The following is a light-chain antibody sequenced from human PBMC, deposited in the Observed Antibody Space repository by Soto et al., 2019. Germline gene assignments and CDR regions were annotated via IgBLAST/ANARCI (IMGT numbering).Light chain of an antibody. Sequence: QSVLTQPTSVSGAPGQRVTISCTGTSSNIGAGYDVHWYQQFSGTAPRLLIYDNNNRPSGVPDRFSASKSGTSASLAITGLQAEDEADYYCQSYDSSLSGSTVFGTGTKLTVL. V-gene: IGLV1-40*01. J-gene: IGLJ1*01. CDR3: QSYDSSLSGSTV. CDR2: DNN. CDR1: SSNIGAGYD.